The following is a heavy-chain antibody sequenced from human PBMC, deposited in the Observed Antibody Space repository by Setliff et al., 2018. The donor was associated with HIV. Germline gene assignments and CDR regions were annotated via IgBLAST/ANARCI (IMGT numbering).Heavy chain of an antibody. V-gene: IGHV3-11*01. Sequence: PGGSLRLSCTASGFTFSDYSMSWIRQAPGKGLEWVSYIRSSSSTIHHADSVKGRFTISRDNSKNTVYLQMNSLRAEDTAEYYCAKELAASGLGYFDSWGRGILVTVSS. CDR3: AKELAASGLGYFDS. D-gene: IGHD3-22*01. CDR2: IRSSSSTI. CDR1: GFTFSDYS. J-gene: IGHJ4*02.